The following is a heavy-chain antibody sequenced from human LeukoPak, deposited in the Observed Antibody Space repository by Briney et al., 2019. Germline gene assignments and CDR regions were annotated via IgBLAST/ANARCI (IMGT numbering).Heavy chain of an antibody. V-gene: IGHV3-7*01. CDR2: IKQDGSEK. D-gene: IGHD6-13*01. CDR3: ARFGVSSSWYV. J-gene: IGHJ4*02. CDR1: GLTFSSYW. Sequence: GGSLRLSCAASGLTFSSYWMSWVRQAPGKGLEWVANIKQDGSEKYYVDSVKGRFTISRDNAKNSLYLQMNSLRAEDTAVYYCARFGVSSSWYVWGQGTLVTVSS.